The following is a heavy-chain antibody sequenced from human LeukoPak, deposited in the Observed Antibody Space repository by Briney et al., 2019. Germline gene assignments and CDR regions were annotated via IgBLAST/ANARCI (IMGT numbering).Heavy chain of an antibody. CDR3: ASTLGIVGAIPFDY. D-gene: IGHD1-26*01. CDR1: GFTFSSYW. CDR2: INSDGSST. J-gene: IGHJ4*02. Sequence: PGGSLRLSCAASGFTFSSYWMHWVRQTPGKGLVWASRINSDGSSTSYADSVKGRFTISRDNSKNTLYLQMNSLRAEDTAVYYCASTLGIVGAIPFDYWGQGTLVTVSS. V-gene: IGHV3-74*01.